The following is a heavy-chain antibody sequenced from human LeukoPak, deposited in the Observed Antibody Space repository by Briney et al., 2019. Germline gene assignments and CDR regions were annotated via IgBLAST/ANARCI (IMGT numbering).Heavy chain of an antibody. Sequence: ASVRVSCKASGYTFTDYGISWVRQAPGQGLEWMGWISAYNGNTNYAQKLQGRVTMTTDTSTSTAYMELRSLRSDDTAVYYCARGLYTGYSSGWYNWDYFDYWGQGTLVTVSS. D-gene: IGHD6-19*01. CDR1: GYTFTDYG. V-gene: IGHV1-18*01. CDR3: ARGLYTGYSSGWYNWDYFDY. J-gene: IGHJ4*02. CDR2: ISAYNGNT.